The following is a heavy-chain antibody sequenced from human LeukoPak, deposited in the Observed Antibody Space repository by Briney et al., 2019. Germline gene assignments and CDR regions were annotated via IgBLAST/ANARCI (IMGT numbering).Heavy chain of an antibody. CDR2: ISYDGSNK. Sequence: PGGSLRLSCAASGFTFSSYAMHWVRQASGKGLEWVAVISYDGSNKYYADSVKGRFTISRDNSKNTLYLQMNSLRADDTAVYYCARGTVTYFDYWGQGTLVTVSS. CDR3: ARGTVTYFDY. CDR1: GFTFSSYA. D-gene: IGHD4-17*01. V-gene: IGHV3-30-3*01. J-gene: IGHJ4*02.